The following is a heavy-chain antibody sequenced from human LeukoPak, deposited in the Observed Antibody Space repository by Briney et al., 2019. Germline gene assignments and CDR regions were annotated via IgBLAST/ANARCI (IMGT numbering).Heavy chain of an antibody. J-gene: IGHJ4*02. CDR1: GFSLSTSGVG. CDR2: VYWNDDK. CDR3: AHRVGDGASWDGGRYDY. Sequence: SGPTLVKPTQTLTLTCTFSGFSLSTSGVGVAWIRQPPGKALEWLAVVYWNDDKRYNPSLKTRLRITKDTSKNQVVLTMTYMDPTDTATYFCAHRVGDGASWDGGRYDYWGQGVLTTVS. V-gene: IGHV2-5*01. D-gene: IGHD2-21*01.